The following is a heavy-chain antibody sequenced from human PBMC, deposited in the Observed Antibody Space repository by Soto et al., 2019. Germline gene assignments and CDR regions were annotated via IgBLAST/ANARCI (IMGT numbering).Heavy chain of an antibody. V-gene: IGHV4-4*02. Sequence: QVQLLESGPGLVKPSGTLSLTCDVSGGSITSTNWWTWVRQPPGKGLEWIGEIHHSGRTNDTPSLKSRMIILVDKSKNQFSLKMSSVTAADTAVYYCESQRYCDDDCYLFDYWGQGTLVTVSS. D-gene: IGHD2-21*02. CDR3: ESQRYCDDDCYLFDY. CDR1: GGSITSTNW. J-gene: IGHJ4*02. CDR2: IHHSGRT.